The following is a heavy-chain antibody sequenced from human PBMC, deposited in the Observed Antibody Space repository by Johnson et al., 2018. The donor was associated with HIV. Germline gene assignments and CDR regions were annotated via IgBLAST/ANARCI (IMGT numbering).Heavy chain of an antibody. CDR3: ASNPLSDAFDI. CDR2: ISYDGSNK. CDR1: GFTFSSYG. J-gene: IGHJ3*02. V-gene: IGHV3-30*03. Sequence: QVQVLESGGGVVQPGRSLRLSCAASGFTFSSYGMHWVRQAPGKGLEWVAVISYDGSNKYYADSVKGRFTISRDNSKNTLSLQMNSPRAEDTAGYYCASNPLSDAFDIWGQGTMVTVSS.